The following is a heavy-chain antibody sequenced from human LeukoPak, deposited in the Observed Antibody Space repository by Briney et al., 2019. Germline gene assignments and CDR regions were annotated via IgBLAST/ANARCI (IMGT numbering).Heavy chain of an antibody. V-gene: IGHV3-21*01. D-gene: IGHD3-9*01. J-gene: IGHJ4*02. CDR1: GFXFSSYS. Sequence: GGSLRLSCAASGFXFSSYSMNWVRQAPGKGLEWVSSISSSSSYIYYADSVKGRFTISRDNAKNSLYLQMNSLRAEDSAVYYCARDTYDIRDFDYWGQGTLVTVSS. CDR2: ISSSSSYI. CDR3: ARDTYDIRDFDY.